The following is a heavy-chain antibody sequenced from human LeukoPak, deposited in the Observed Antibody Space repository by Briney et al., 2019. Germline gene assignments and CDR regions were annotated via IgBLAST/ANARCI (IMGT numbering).Heavy chain of an antibody. CDR1: GGTFSSYA. J-gene: IGHJ4*02. CDR3: ARTVSSGWYVFI. CDR2: IIPIFGTA. V-gene: IGHV1-69*01. D-gene: IGHD6-19*01. Sequence: SVKVSCKASGGTFSSYAISWVRQAPGQGLEWMGGIIPIFGTANYAQKFQGRVTITADESTSTAYMELSSLRSEDTAVYYCARTVSSGWYVFIWGQGTLVTVSS.